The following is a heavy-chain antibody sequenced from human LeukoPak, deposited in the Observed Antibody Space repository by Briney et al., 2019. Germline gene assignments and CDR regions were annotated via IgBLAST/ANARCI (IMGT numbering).Heavy chain of an antibody. V-gene: IGHV3-15*01. CDR2: IKRKTDGGTT. J-gene: IGHJ4*02. CDR3: STDNDYGDYGLDY. CDR1: GFTFSNAW. Sequence: GGSLRLSCAASGFTFSNAWMSWVRQAPGKGLEWVGRIKRKTDGGTTDYAAPVIGRSSISRDDSKNTLYLQMNSLKTEDTAVYYCSTDNDYGDYGLDYWGQGTLVTVSS. D-gene: IGHD4-17*01.